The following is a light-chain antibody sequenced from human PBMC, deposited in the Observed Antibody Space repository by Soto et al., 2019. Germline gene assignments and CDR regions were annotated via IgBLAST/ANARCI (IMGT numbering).Light chain of an antibody. J-gene: IGKJ5*01. Sequence: ETVLTQSPATLSLSPGERATLSCRASQSVTTYLAWYQQKPGQAPRLLIYDASTRAIGIPARFSGSGSGTDFTLTITSLEPEDFAVYYCQQRINWPPEITFGQGTRLEIK. V-gene: IGKV3-11*01. CDR2: DAS. CDR1: QSVTTY. CDR3: QQRINWPPEIT.